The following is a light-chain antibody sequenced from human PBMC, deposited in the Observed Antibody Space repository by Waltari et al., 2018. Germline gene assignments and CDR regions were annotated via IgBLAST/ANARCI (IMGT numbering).Light chain of an antibody. CDR3: QQTYSAPMST. CDR2: AAS. J-gene: IGKJ2*01. V-gene: IGKV1-39*01. CDR1: ESIASY. Sequence: DIQLTQSPSSLSASIRDRVTITCRASESIASYLNWYQHKPGKAPNLLIYAASNLQSGVPLRFSGSGSGTDFTLTISSLQPEDFATYYCQQTYSAPMSTFGRGTKLEIK.